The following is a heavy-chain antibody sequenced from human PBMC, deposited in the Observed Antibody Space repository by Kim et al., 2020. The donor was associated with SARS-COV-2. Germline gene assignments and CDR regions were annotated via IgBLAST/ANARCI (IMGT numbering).Heavy chain of an antibody. D-gene: IGHD2-2*02. CDR2: IIPIFGTA. J-gene: IGHJ5*02. V-gene: IGHV1-69*13. CDR3: ARARVVPAAIRAWFDP. Sequence: SVKVSCKASGGTFSSYAISWVRQAPGQGLEWMGGIIPIFGTANYAQKFQGRVTITADESTSTAYMELSSLRSEDTAVYYCARARVVPAAIRAWFDPWGQGTLVTVSS. CDR1: GGTFSSYA.